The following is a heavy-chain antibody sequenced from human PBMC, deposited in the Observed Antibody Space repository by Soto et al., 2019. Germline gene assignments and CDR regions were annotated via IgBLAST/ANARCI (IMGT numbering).Heavy chain of an antibody. J-gene: IGHJ4*02. D-gene: IGHD2-15*01. Sequence: LRLSCAASGFTFSSYGMHWVRQAPGKGLEWVAVISYDGSNKYYADSVKGRFTISRDNSKNTLYLQMNSLRAEDTAVYYCAIIDTNCSGGSCFDYWGQGTLVTVSS. V-gene: IGHV3-30*03. CDR3: AIIDTNCSGGSCFDY. CDR1: GFTFSSYG. CDR2: ISYDGSNK.